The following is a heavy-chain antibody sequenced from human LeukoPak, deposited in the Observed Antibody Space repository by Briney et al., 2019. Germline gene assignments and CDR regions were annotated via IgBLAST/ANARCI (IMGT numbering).Heavy chain of an antibody. CDR2: IQTDGSEK. V-gene: IGHV3-7*03. CDR1: GLALSSYG. Sequence: GGSLRLSCEASGLALSSYGMSWVRQAPGKGLEWVANIQTDGSEKSYVHDVKDRFTISRDNPKNSLYLHMNSLRAEDTAVYYCGRDYTGYFPWGQGTLVIVSS. CDR3: GRDYTGYFP. D-gene: IGHD3-9*01. J-gene: IGHJ5*02.